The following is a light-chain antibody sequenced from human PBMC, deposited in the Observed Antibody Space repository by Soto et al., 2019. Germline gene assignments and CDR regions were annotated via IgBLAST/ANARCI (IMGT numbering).Light chain of an antibody. Sequence: DIRRTQSPSSLSASVGDRATITCRASQSISGYLNWYQQNPGKAPKLLIYAASSLQSGVPSRFSGSGSGTDFTLTISSLQPEDFATYYCQQSYSTPPTFGQGTKVEIK. CDR3: QQSYSTPPT. CDR1: QSISGY. J-gene: IGKJ1*01. CDR2: AAS. V-gene: IGKV1-39*01.